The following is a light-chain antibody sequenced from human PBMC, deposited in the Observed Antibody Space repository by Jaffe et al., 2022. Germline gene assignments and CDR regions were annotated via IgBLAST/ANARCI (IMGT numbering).Light chain of an antibody. V-gene: IGLV1-51*01. Sequence: QSVLTQPPSVSAAPGQKVTISCSGSTSDIGSNDVSWYQQLPGTAPKLLIYDDNKRPSGIPDRFSASKSGTSATLGITGLQTGDEADYYCGTWDASLTAGVFGGGTRLTVL. J-gene: IGLJ3*02. CDR1: TSDIGSND. CDR2: DDN. CDR3: GTWDASLTAGV.